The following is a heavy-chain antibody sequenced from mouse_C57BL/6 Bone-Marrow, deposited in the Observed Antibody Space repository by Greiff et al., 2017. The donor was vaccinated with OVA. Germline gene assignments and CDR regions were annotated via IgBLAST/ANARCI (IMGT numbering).Heavy chain of an antibody. Sequence: QVQLQQSGAELARPGASVKLSCKASGYTFTSYWITWVKQRPGQGLEWIGDIYPGSGSTNYNEKFKSKATLTVDTSSSTAYMQLSSLTSEDSAVYYCARYPWRYFDVWGTGTTVTVSS. V-gene: IGHV1-55*01. CDR1: GYTFTSYW. CDR3: ARYPWRYFDV. CDR2: IYPGSGST. J-gene: IGHJ1*03.